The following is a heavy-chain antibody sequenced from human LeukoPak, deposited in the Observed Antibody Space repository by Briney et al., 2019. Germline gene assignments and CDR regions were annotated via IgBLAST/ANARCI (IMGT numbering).Heavy chain of an antibody. CDR3: ARGKSNLVALNWLDP. D-gene: IGHD5-24*01. V-gene: IGHV1-2*02. CDR2: INPNSGGT. Sequence: ASVKVSCRASEYTFTGYYMHWVRQAPGHGLEWMGWINPNSGGTNYAQKFQDRVTMTRDTSISTAYMELSRLTSDDTATYYCARGKSNLVALNWLDPWGQGTLVTVSS. CDR1: EYTFTGYY. J-gene: IGHJ5*02.